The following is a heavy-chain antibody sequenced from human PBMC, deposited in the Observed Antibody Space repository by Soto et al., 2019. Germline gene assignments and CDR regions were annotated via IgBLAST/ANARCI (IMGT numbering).Heavy chain of an antibody. J-gene: IGHJ4*02. Sequence: ESLKISCKGSGYSFTTYWIGWVRQTPGKGLEWMASVYPDDSDIRYSPSFQGQVTISADKSISTAYMQWSSLKASDTAMYYCARLPGPFSTGWYYFDQWGQGTLVTVSS. D-gene: IGHD6-19*01. CDR3: ARLPGPFSTGWYYFDQ. CDR1: GYSFTTYW. V-gene: IGHV5-51*01. CDR2: VYPDDSDI.